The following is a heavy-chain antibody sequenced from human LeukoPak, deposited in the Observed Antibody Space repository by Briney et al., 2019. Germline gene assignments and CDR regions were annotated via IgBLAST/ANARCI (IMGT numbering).Heavy chain of an antibody. CDR2: INPNSGGT. J-gene: IGHJ4*02. Sequence: ASVKVSCKASGDSFTGYYMHWVRQAPGQGLEWMGWINPNSGGTNYAQKFQGRVTMSRDTSISTAYMELSRLRSDDTAVYYCARPTADILTGYSPLDYWGQGTLVTVSS. D-gene: IGHD3-9*01. CDR1: GDSFTGYY. CDR3: ARPTADILTGYSPLDY. V-gene: IGHV1-2*02.